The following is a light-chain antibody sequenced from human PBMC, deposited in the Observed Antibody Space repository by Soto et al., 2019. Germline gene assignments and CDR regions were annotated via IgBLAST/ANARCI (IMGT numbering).Light chain of an antibody. J-gene: IGLJ2*01. V-gene: IGLV1-40*01. CDR2: SDT. CDR1: SSNLGAGHN. Sequence: QSVLTQPPSVSGAPGQGVAISCTGTSSNLGAGHNVHWYQQLPGTVPKLLIYSDTNRPSGVPDRFSASKSGTSAVLAITGLQAEDEPDYFCQSYANSLNAVVFGGGTKLTVL. CDR3: QSYANSLNAVV.